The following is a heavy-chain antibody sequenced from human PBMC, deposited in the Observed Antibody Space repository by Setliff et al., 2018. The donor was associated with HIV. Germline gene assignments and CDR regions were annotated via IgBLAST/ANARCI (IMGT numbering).Heavy chain of an antibody. CDR2: INWNGGRT. CDR1: GFTFDDYG. D-gene: IGHD3-10*01. V-gene: IGHV3-20*04. Sequence: GGSLRLSCAASGFTFDDYGMSWVRQGPGKGLEWVSGINWNGGRTGYADSLKGRFTISRDNAKNSLYLQMNSLKTEDTAVYYCTTRGSGSYAAFDIWGQGTMVTVSS. J-gene: IGHJ3*02. CDR3: TTRGSGSYAAFDI.